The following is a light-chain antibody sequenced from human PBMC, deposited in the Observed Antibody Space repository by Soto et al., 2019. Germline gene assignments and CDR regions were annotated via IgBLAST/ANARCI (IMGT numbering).Light chain of an antibody. V-gene: IGKV3-20*01. Sequence: EIVLTQSPGTLSLSPGERATLSCRASQSVSSSYLAWYQQKPGQAPRLLIYGASSRATGIPDRFSGSGSGTDFTLTISRLDPEDFAVYYCQQYGSSPGITFGQGTRLEMK. CDR3: QQYGSSPGIT. J-gene: IGKJ5*01. CDR1: QSVSSSY. CDR2: GAS.